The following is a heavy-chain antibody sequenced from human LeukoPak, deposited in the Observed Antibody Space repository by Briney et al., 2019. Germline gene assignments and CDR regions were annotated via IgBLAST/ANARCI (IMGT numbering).Heavy chain of an antibody. V-gene: IGHV4-59*08. Sequence: SSETLSLTCTVSGGSISSYYWSWIRQPPGKGLEWIGYIYYSGSTNYNPSLKSRVTISVDTSKNQFSLKLSSVTAADTAVYYCARRDEMATSRYWYFDLWGRGTLVTVSS. D-gene: IGHD5-24*01. CDR1: GGSISSYY. J-gene: IGHJ2*01. CDR3: ARRDEMATSRYWYFDL. CDR2: IYYSGST.